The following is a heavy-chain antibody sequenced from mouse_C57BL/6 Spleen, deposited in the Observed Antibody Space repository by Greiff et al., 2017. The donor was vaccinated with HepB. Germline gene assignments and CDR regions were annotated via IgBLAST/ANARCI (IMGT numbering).Heavy chain of an antibody. J-gene: IGHJ4*01. CDR1: GYTFTSYW. Sequence: QVQLQQPGAELVMPGASVKLSCKASGYTFTSYWMHWVKQRPGQGLEWIGEIDPSDSYTNYNQKFKGKSTLTVDKSSSTAYMQLSSLTSEDSAVYYCATGMDYRGQGTSVTVSS. V-gene: IGHV1-69*01. CDR3: ATGMDY. CDR2: IDPSDSYT.